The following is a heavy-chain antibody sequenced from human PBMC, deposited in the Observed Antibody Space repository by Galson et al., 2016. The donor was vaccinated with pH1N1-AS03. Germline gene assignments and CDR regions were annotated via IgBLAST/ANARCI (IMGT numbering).Heavy chain of an antibody. J-gene: IGHJ6*02. CDR3: AGDEGFANGINV. V-gene: IGHV3-66*02. D-gene: IGHD3-3*01. CDR2: IHPGGDT. CDR1: GFTVSSGY. Sequence: SLRLSCAATGFTVSSGYHMCWVRQAPGKGLEWVSVIHPGGDTYNADSVKGRFTISRDNFENMVYLQMNSLRPEDTAVYYCAGDEGFANGINVWGQGATVTVSS.